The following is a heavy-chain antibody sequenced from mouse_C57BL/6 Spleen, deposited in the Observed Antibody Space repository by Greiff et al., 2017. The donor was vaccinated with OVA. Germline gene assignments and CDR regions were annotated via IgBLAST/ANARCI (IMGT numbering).Heavy chain of an antibody. Sequence: QVQLQQPGAELVKPGASVKVSCKASGYTFTSYWMHWVKQRPGQGLEWIGRIHPSDSDTNYNQKFKGKATLTVDKSSSTAYMQLSSLTSEDSAVYYCAIELSYYGSSTRAMDYWGQGTSVTVSS. J-gene: IGHJ4*01. V-gene: IGHV1-74*01. CDR2: IHPSDSDT. D-gene: IGHD1-1*01. CDR3: AIELSYYGSSTRAMDY. CDR1: GYTFTSYW.